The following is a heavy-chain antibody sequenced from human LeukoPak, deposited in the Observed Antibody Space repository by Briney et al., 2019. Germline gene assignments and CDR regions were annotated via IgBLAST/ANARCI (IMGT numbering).Heavy chain of an antibody. Sequence: SETLSLTCAVYGGSFSGYYWSWICQPPGKGLEWIGEINHSGSTNYNPSLKSRVTISVDTSKNQFSLKLSSVTAADTAVYYCARGGAYGSGNHGNWFDPWGQGTLVTVSS. CDR1: GGSFSGYY. CDR3: ARGGAYGSGNHGNWFDP. CDR2: INHSGST. D-gene: IGHD3-10*01. J-gene: IGHJ5*02. V-gene: IGHV4-34*01.